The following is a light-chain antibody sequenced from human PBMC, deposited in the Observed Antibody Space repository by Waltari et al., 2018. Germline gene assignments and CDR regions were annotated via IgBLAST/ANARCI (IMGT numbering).Light chain of an antibody. CDR3: ATWDDSLSGPV. J-gene: IGLJ2*01. V-gene: IGLV1-36*01. CDR2: HDD. Sequence: QSVLTQPPSVSEAPRQRVTISCSGSSSNIGNNAVNWYQHLPGRAPRLLIYHDDPLPPGVSSRFSGSRSGTSASLAISGLQSDDEADYYCATWDDSLSGPVFGGGTKLTVL. CDR1: SSNIGNNA.